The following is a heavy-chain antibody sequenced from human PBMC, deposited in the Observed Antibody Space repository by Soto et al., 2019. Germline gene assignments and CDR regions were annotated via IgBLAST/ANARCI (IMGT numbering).Heavy chain of an antibody. J-gene: IGHJ3*02. Sequence: PSETLSLTCAVYGGSFSGYYWSWIRQPPGKGLEWIGEINHSGSTNYNPSLKSRVTISVDTSKNQFSLKLSSVTAADTAVYYCARGSSSPLSDAFDIWGQGTMVTVS. V-gene: IGHV4-34*01. CDR2: INHSGST. D-gene: IGHD6-6*01. CDR3: ARGSSSPLSDAFDI. CDR1: GGSFSGYY.